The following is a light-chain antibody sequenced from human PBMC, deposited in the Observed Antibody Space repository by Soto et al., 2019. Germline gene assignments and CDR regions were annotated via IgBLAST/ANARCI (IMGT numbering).Light chain of an antibody. J-gene: IGKJ4*01. CDR2: GAS. V-gene: IGKV3-15*01. CDR1: QRVSSN. Sequence: IVMTQSPATLSVSPGARATLSCRASQRVSSNLAWYQQKPGQAPRLLIYGASTRATGIPARFSGSGSGTEFTLTISSLQSEDFAVYYCQQYNNWPLLTFGGGTKVEIK. CDR3: QQYNNWPLLT.